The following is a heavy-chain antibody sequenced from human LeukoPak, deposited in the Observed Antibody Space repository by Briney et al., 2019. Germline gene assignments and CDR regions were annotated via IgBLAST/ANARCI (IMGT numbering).Heavy chain of an antibody. D-gene: IGHD2-15*01. CDR3: ARDPIPPYCSGGSCYSINYFDY. CDR1: GGTFSSYA. J-gene: IGHJ4*02. V-gene: IGHV1-69*05. Sequence: SVKVSFKASGGTFSSYAISWVRQARGQGLEWMGRIIPILGTANYAQKFQGRVTITTDESTSTAYMELSSLRSEDTAVYYCARDPIPPYCSGGSCYSINYFDYWGQGTLVTVSS. CDR2: IIPILGTA.